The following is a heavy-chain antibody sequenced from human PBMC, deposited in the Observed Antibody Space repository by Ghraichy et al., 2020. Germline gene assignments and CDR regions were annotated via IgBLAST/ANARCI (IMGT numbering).Heavy chain of an antibody. CDR2: IHYSGST. J-gene: IGHJ2*01. V-gene: IGHV4-39*01. CDR1: GDSVSSSNYY. Sequence: SETLSLTCTVSGDSVSSSNYYWGCIRQPPGKGLEWIGSIHYSGSTYYNPSLRSRVTISEDTSKNQFSLKLSSVTAADTAVYYCARSSYNLHWYFDLWGRGTLVTVSS. CDR3: ARSSYNLHWYFDL. D-gene: IGHD3-10*01.